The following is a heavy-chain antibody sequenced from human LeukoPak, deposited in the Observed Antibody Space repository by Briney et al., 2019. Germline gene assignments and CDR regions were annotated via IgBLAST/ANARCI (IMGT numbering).Heavy chain of an antibody. CDR3: ARMGSTYYYDSSGYSAFDI. V-gene: IGHV3-7*01. J-gene: IGHJ3*02. Sequence: GGSLRLSCAASGFTFTSYTMTWVRQAPGKGLGWVANIKQDGSEKYYVDSVKGRFTISRDNAKNSLYLQMNSLRAEDTAVYYCARMGSTYYYDSSGYSAFDIWGQGTMVTVSS. CDR2: IKQDGSEK. D-gene: IGHD3-22*01. CDR1: GFTFTSYT.